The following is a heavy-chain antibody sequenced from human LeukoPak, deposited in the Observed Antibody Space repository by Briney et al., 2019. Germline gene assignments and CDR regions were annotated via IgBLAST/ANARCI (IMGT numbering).Heavy chain of an antibody. CDR3: ARGITVHTAMAFYYYYYMDV. D-gene: IGHD5-18*01. Sequence: ASVKVSCKASGYTFTGYYMHWVRQAPGQGLEWMGWINPNSGGTNYAQKFQGRVTMTRDTSVSTAYMDLSRLTSDDTAVYYCARGITVHTAMAFYYYYYMDVWGKGTTVTVSS. CDR1: GYTFTGYY. V-gene: IGHV1-2*02. J-gene: IGHJ6*03. CDR2: INPNSGGT.